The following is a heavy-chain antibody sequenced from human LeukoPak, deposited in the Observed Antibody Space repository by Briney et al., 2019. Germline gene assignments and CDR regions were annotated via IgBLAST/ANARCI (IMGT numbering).Heavy chain of an antibody. CDR2: ISGSGGST. V-gene: IGHV3-23*01. CDR3: ARSHYSSSRYYYYYYYMDV. J-gene: IGHJ6*03. Sequence: GGTLRLSCAVSGFTFSSYGMSWVRQAPGKGLEWVSAISGSGGSTYYADSVKGRFTISRDNAKNSLYLQMNSLRAEDTAVYYCARSHYSSSRYYYYYYYMDVWGKGTTVTVSS. D-gene: IGHD6-13*01. CDR1: GFTFSSYG.